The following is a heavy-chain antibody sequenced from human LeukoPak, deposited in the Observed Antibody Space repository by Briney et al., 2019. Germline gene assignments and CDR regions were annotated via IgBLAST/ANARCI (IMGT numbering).Heavy chain of an antibody. CDR1: GGSISSGDYY. J-gene: IGHJ6*02. Sequence: PSETLSLTCTVSGGSISSGDYYWSWIRQPPGKGLEWIGYIYYSGSTYYNPSLKSRVTISVDTSKNQFSLKLSSVTAADTAVYYCARDLSSGYDYYYYYGMDVWGQGTTVTVSS. CDR3: ARDLSSGYDYYYYYGMDV. CDR2: IYYSGST. D-gene: IGHD5-12*01. V-gene: IGHV4-30-4*01.